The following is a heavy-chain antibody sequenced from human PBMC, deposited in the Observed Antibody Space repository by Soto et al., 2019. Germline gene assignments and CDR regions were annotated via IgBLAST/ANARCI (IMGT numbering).Heavy chain of an antibody. Sequence: QVQLQESGPGLVKPSETLSLTCIVSGGSINSDYWSWIRQAPGKGLEWIGYISYSGSTNYNPSLNIRVTISVDPAKKQCPLKLSSVTTADTAVYYCARVLSGSYLCDYFAQGTLVTVSS. CDR1: GGSINSDY. CDR2: ISYSGST. J-gene: IGHJ4*02. CDR3: ARVLSGSYLCDY. V-gene: IGHV4-59*01. D-gene: IGHD1-26*01.